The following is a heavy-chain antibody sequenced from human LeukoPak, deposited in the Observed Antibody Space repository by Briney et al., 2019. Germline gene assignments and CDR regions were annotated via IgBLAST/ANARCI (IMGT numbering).Heavy chain of an antibody. CDR2: IYHSGST. Sequence: SETLSLTCTVSGYSISSGYYWGWIRQPPGKGLEWIGSIYHSGSTYYKPSLKSRVTISVDTSKNQFSLKLSSVTAADTAVYYCAREYCSSTSCYWVDAFDIWGQGTMVTVSS. CDR1: GYSISSGYY. J-gene: IGHJ3*02. V-gene: IGHV4-38-2*02. CDR3: AREYCSSTSCYWVDAFDI. D-gene: IGHD2-2*01.